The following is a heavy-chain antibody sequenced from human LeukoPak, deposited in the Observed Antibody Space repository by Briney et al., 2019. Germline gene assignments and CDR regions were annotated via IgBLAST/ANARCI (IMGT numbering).Heavy chain of an antibody. CDR1: GGSISSSSYN. CDR3: TRQGDGGRAFDY. CDR2: NGNT. Sequence: SETLSLTCTASGGSISSSSYNWGWIRQTPRKGLEWIGTNGNTYYNASLKSRVSISGDTSNNQFSLRLTSVTATDTAVYYCTRQGDGGRAFDYWGQGILVTVSS. V-gene: IGHV4-39*01. D-gene: IGHD4-23*01. J-gene: IGHJ4*02.